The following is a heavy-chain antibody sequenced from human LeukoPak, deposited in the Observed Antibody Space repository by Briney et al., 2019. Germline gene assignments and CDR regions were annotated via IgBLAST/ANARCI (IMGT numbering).Heavy chain of an antibody. CDR2: IWSDGSNE. D-gene: IGHD4-17*01. V-gene: IGHV3-33*03. CDR3: AHDYGDLVFDY. CDR1: GFNFNNYG. J-gene: IGHJ4*02. Sequence: GGSLRLSCAASGFNFNNYGFHWVRQAPGKGLEWLSIIWSDGSNEEYADSVKGRFAISRDNSKNTLYLHMSSLRAEDTAVYYCAHDYGDLVFDYWGQGTLVTVSS.